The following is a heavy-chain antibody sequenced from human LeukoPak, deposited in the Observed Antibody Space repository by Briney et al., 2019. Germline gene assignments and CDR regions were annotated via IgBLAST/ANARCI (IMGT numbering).Heavy chain of an antibody. J-gene: IGHJ4*02. CDR1: GFTSSSYG. CDR3: ARARRTVPTRDFDY. Sequence: LRLSCAASGFTSSSYGMHWVRQPPGKGLEWIGEINHSGSTNYNPSLKSRVTISVDTSKNQFSLKLSSVTAADTAVYYCARARRTVPTRDFDYWGQGTLVTVSS. V-gene: IGHV4-34*01. D-gene: IGHD4-17*01. CDR2: INHSGST.